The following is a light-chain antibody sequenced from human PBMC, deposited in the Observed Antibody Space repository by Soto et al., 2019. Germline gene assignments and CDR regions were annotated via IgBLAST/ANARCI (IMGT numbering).Light chain of an antibody. CDR1: SSDVGGYNN. CDR3: SSYTSSSTVV. V-gene: IGLV2-14*01. Sequence: QSVLTQHASVSGSPGRSITISCTGTSSDVGGYNNVSWYQQHPGKAPKLMIYDVSNRPSGVSNRFSGSKSGNTASLTISGLQAEDEADHYCSSYTSSSTVVFGGGTKLTVL. CDR2: DVS. J-gene: IGLJ2*01.